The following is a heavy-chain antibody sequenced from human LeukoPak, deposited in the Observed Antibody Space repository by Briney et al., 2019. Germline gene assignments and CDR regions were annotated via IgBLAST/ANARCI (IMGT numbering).Heavy chain of an antibody. CDR2: IIPIFGTA. D-gene: IGHD3-22*01. CDR3: ANLYDSSGYLDY. J-gene: IGHJ4*02. Sequence: SVKVSCKASGGTFSSYAISWVRQAPGQGLEWMGGIIPIFGTANYAQKFQGRVTITTDESTSTAYMELSSLRSEDTAVYYCANLYDSSGYLDYWGQGTLVTVSS. V-gene: IGHV1-69*05. CDR1: GGTFSSYA.